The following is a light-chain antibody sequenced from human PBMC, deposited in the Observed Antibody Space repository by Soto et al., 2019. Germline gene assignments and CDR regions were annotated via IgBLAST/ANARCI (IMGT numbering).Light chain of an antibody. J-gene: IGKJ2*01. CDR1: QSVNSAH. CDR3: QHYGWSPQ. V-gene: IGKV3-20*01. Sequence: EIVLTQSPGTLSLSPGERATLSCRTSQSVNSAHLAWYRQRPGQTPSLLIYAASKRAAGTPDRFSGGGTGTYFTLTISRLEPEDFAMYFCQHYGWSPQFGQGTKLEI. CDR2: AAS.